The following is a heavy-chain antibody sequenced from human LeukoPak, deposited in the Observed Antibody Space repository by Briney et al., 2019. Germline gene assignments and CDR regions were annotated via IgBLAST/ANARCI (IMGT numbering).Heavy chain of an antibody. CDR2: INPNNDDR. Sequence: ASVKVSCKASGYTFTNYHINWVRQATGQGLEWMGWINPNNDDRGYAQKFQGRVTITRDTSISTAYMELRSLRSEDTAIYFCARTTLLTASGYDYWGQGTLVTVSS. J-gene: IGHJ4*02. D-gene: IGHD2-21*02. V-gene: IGHV1-8*03. CDR1: GYTFTNYH. CDR3: ARTTLLTASGYDY.